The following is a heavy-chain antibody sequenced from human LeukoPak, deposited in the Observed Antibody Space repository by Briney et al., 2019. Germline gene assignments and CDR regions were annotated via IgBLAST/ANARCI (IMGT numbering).Heavy chain of an antibody. Sequence: GESLKISCKGSGYGFTSYWIGWVRQMPGKGLECMGIIYPGDPDTRYSPSFQGQVTISADKFISTAYLQWSSLRAEDTAVYYCAKLLNGYGDYYFDYWGQGTLVTVSS. J-gene: IGHJ4*02. CDR1: GYGFTSYW. CDR2: IYPGDPDT. CDR3: AKLLNGYGDYYFDY. V-gene: IGHV5-51*01. D-gene: IGHD4-17*01.